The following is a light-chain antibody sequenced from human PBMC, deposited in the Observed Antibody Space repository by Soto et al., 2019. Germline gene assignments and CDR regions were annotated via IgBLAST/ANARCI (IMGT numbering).Light chain of an antibody. CDR1: LSVFSS. J-gene: IGKJ4*02. Sequence: EIVMTQSPATLSVSLGERVTLSCRASLSVFSSLAWYQQKSGQAPRLLIYGAATRTIGIPARCSGSGSGTEFTLTSSSLQSEDFADYYCQQYHSWPAFGRGTRVEIK. CDR3: QQYHSWPA. V-gene: IGKV3-15*01. CDR2: GAA.